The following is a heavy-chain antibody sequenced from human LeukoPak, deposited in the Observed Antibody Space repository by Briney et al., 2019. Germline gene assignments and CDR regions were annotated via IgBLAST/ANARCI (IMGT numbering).Heavy chain of an antibody. J-gene: IGHJ4*02. Sequence: NPGGSLRLSCAASGFTFSSYSMNWVRQAPGKGLEWVSSISSSSSYIYYADSVKGRFTISRDNSKNTLYLQMNSLRAEDTAVYYCAKDLSVVVVAATVFDHWGQGTLVTVSS. D-gene: IGHD2-15*01. CDR2: ISSSSSYI. CDR1: GFTFSSYS. CDR3: AKDLSVVVVAATVFDH. V-gene: IGHV3-21*04.